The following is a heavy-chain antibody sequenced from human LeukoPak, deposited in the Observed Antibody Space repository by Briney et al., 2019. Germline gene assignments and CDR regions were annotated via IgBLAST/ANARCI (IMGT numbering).Heavy chain of an antibody. CDR1: GFTFSSYS. J-gene: IGHJ5*02. V-gene: IGHV3-21*01. Sequence: PGGSLRLSCAASGFTFSSYSMNWVRQAPGKGLEWVSSISSSSSYIYYADSVKGRFTISRDNAKNSLYLQMNSLRAEDTAVYYCARDLSTLSGSFRFWFDPWGQGTLVTVSS. CDR3: ARDLSTLSGSFRFWFDP. D-gene: IGHD1-26*01. CDR2: ISSSSSYI.